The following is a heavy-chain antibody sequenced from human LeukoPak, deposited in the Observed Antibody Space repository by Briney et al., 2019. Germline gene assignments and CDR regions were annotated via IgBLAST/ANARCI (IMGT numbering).Heavy chain of an antibody. D-gene: IGHD3-10*01. V-gene: IGHV3-15*01. CDR3: TTDRLWFGEG. CDR1: GFTFSISW. Sequence: TGGSLRLSCGASGFTFSISWMSWVRQAPGKGLEWVGRIKSKTDGGTTDYAAPVKGRFTISRDDSKNTLYLQMNSLKTEDTAVYYCTTDRLWFGEGGGQGTLVTVSS. CDR2: IKSKTDGGTT. J-gene: IGHJ4*02.